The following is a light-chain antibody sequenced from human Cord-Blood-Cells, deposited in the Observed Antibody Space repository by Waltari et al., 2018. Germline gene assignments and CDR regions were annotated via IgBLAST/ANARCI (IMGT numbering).Light chain of an antibody. CDR3: CSYAGSSTWV. Sequence: QSALTQPASVSGSPGQSITISCTGTSSDVGSYNLFSWYQQHPGKAPKLMIYEGSKRPSGVSKRFCGSKSGNTASLTISGLQAEDEADYYCCSYAGSSTWVFGGGTKLTVL. J-gene: IGLJ3*02. V-gene: IGLV2-23*01. CDR1: SSDVGSYNL. CDR2: EGS.